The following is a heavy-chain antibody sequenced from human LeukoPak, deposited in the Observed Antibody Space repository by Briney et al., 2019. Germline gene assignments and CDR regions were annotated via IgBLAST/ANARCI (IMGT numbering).Heavy chain of an antibody. J-gene: IGHJ4*02. V-gene: IGHV3-33*01. CDR1: GITFNA. D-gene: IGHD6-13*01. CDR2: TWYDGRNK. Sequence: PGTSLRLSCAASGITFNAIHWVRQAPGKGLEWVALTWYDGRNKYYADSVKGRFTISRDNSKNTLYLQMNSLRAEDTAVYYCARDRDVYSSRWNRNFAYWGQGTLVTVSA. CDR3: ARDRDVYSSRWNRNFAY.